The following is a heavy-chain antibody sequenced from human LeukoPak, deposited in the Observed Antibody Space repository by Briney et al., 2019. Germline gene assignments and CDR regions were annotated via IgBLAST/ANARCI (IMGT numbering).Heavy chain of an antibody. CDR2: AYYRSKWYI. V-gene: IGHV6-1*01. CDR1: GDSVSGSPAG. CDR3: ARGAVRGGTNFDY. Sequence: SQTPSLACALSGDSVSGSPAGWNWIRQSASRGLEWLGGAYYRSKWYIDYAVSVKGRITITPDTSKNQFSLQLSSVTPEDTAVYYCARGAVRGGTNFDYWGQGTRVTVSS. J-gene: IGHJ4*02. D-gene: IGHD3-10*01.